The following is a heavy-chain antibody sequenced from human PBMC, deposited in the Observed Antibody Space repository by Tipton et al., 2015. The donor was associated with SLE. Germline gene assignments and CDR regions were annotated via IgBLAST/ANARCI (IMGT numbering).Heavy chain of an antibody. CDR3: ARHAGDYAYFDS. CDR1: GFTFSNYA. CDR2: IYDSGST. J-gene: IGHJ4*03. Sequence: LRLSCAASGFTFSNYAMSWVRQAPGKGLEWIGYIYDSGSTSYNPSLKSRVTISEDTSKQQFSLKLSSLTAADTAVYYCARHAGDYAYFDSWGQGASVIVSS. D-gene: IGHD4-17*01. V-gene: IGHV4-59*08.